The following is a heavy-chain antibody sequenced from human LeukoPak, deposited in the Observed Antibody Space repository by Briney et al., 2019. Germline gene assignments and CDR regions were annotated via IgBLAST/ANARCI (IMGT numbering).Heavy chain of an antibody. D-gene: IGHD3-10*01. CDR1: GFTFSSYS. CDR2: ISSSSSTI. Sequence: GGSLRLSCAASGFTFSSYSMNWVRQAAGKGLEWVSYISSSSSTIYYADSVKGRFTISRDNAKNSLYPQMNSLRDEDTAVYYCAREGSGSYLDYWGQGTLVTVSS. J-gene: IGHJ4*02. CDR3: AREGSGSYLDY. V-gene: IGHV3-48*02.